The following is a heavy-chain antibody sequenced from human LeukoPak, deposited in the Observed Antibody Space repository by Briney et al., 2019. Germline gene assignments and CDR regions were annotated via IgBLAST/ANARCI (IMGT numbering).Heavy chain of an antibody. CDR1: GFTFSNAY. CDR3: GTGSAFDV. D-gene: IGHD1-1*01. V-gene: IGHV3-15*01. Sequence: PGGSLRLSCAASGFTFSNAYMSWVRQAPGKGLEWVGRIKHKVEGGTTDYAAPVKGRFTISRDDSTSTLYLQMSSLKTEDTAVYYCGTGSAFDVWGQGTMVTVSS. CDR2: IKHKVEGGTT. J-gene: IGHJ3*01.